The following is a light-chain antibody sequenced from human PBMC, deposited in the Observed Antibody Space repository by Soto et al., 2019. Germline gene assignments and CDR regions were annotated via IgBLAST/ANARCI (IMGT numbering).Light chain of an antibody. CDR2: GAS. J-gene: IGKJ1*01. CDR1: QSVSSNY. V-gene: IGKV3-20*01. Sequence: EIVLTQSPGTLSLSPGERATLSCRASQSVSSNYLAWYQQKPGQAPKLLIFGASNRATGIPDRFSGSGSGTDFTLTISWLEPEDFVVYYCQQYGNLPRTFGQGTRVEIK. CDR3: QQYGNLPRT.